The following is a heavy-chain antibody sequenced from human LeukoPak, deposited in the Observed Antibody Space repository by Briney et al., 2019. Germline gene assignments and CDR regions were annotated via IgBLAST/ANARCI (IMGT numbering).Heavy chain of an antibody. V-gene: IGHV1-58*01. J-gene: IGHJ5*02. CDR2: IVVGSGNT. D-gene: IGHD6-13*01. CDR1: GFTFTSSA. CDR3: AAVRVAAAGPPFNWFDP. Sequence: SVKVSCKASGFTFTSSAVQWVRQARGQRLEWIGWIVVGSGNTNYAQKFQERVTITRDMSTSTAYMELSSLRSEDTAVYYCAAVRVAAAGPPFNWFDPWGQGTLVTVSP.